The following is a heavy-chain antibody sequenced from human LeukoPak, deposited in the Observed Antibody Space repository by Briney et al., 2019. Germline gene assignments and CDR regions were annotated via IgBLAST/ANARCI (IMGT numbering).Heavy chain of an antibody. CDR2: IYYSGST. Sequence: SETLSLTCTVSGGSISSSSYYWGWIRQPPGKGLEWIGYIYYSGSTNYNPSLKSRVTISVDTSKNQFSLKLSSVTAADTAVYYCARGGGTVGFDPWGQGTLVTVSS. CDR1: GGSISSSSYY. J-gene: IGHJ5*02. V-gene: IGHV4-61*05. CDR3: ARGGGTVGFDP. D-gene: IGHD2-8*02.